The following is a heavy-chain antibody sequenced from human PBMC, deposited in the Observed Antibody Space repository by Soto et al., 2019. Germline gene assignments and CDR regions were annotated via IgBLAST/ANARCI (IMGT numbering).Heavy chain of an antibody. D-gene: IGHD5-18*01. V-gene: IGHV4-59*08. CDR2: IYYSGST. CDR3: ARVDTAMAPFDS. J-gene: IGHJ4*02. CDR1: GGCISRYY. Sequence: AETLSLTGTVSGGCISRYYLSWIRQPPGKGLEWVVYIYYSGSTSDNPSLKSRVTISLDTSKNQLSLKLTSGTAADTAVYFRARVDTAMAPFDSCGQGTVVTVPS.